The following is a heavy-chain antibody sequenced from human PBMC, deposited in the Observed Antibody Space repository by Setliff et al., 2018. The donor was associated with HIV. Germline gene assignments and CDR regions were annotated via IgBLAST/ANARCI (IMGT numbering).Heavy chain of an antibody. J-gene: IGHJ3*01. CDR1: GDTFNNYY. CDR3: TRVAVITDDAFDV. Sequence: VKVSCKASGDTFNNYYIYWVRQAPGQGLEWMGMINPRGETTNYAQKFQGRVTMTRDTSTSTVYMELSSLRSEDTAFYYCTRVAVITDDAFDVWGQGTMVTVSS. CDR2: INPRGETT. V-gene: IGHV1-46*02. D-gene: IGHD3-16*01.